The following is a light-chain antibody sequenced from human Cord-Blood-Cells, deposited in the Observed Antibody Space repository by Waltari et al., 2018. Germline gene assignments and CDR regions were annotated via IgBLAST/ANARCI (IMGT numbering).Light chain of an antibody. Sequence: DIVMTQYPATLSVSPGERATLSCRASQSVSSNLAWYQQKPGQAPRLLIYGASTRATGIHARFSGSGSGTEFTLTISSLQSEDFAVYYCQQYNNWPLTFGGGTKVEIK. CDR3: QQYNNWPLT. CDR2: GAS. V-gene: IGKV3-15*01. J-gene: IGKJ4*01. CDR1: QSVSSN.